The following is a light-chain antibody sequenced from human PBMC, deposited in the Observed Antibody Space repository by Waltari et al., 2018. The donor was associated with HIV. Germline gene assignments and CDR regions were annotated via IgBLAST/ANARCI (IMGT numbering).Light chain of an antibody. J-gene: IGLJ1*01. V-gene: IGLV2-11*01. CDR1: SSDVGGYNY. CDR3: CSYAGSSTYV. Sequence: QSALTQPRSVSGSPGQSVTISCTGTSSDVGGYNYVHWYQQHPGKAPKLMIYDVSKRPSGVPDRFSGSKSGNTASLTISGLQAEDEADYYCCSYAGSSTYVFGTGTKVTVL. CDR2: DVS.